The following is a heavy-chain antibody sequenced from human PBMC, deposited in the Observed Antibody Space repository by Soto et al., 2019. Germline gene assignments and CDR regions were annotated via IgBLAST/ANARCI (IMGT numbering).Heavy chain of an antibody. CDR1: GGSISSGDYY. Sequence: SETLSLTCTVSGGSISSGDYYWSWIRQPPGKGLEWIGYIYCSGSTYYNPSLKSRVTISVDTSKNQFSLKLSSVTAADTAVYYCASSPTYDYGGNFDYWGQGTLVTVSS. CDR2: IYCSGST. J-gene: IGHJ4*02. V-gene: IGHV4-30-4*01. D-gene: IGHD4-17*01. CDR3: ASSPTYDYGGNFDY.